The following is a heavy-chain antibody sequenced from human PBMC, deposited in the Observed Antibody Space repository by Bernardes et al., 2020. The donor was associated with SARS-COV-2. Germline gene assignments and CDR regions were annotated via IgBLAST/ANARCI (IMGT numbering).Heavy chain of an antibody. CDR1: GFTFSNYV. J-gene: IGHJ4*02. CDR2: ISGTSANT. Sequence: GGSLRLSCGASGFTFSNYVMAWVRQAPGKGLECVSVISGTSANTYYADSVKGRFTVSRDNSKNTLYLQMDSLRVDDTALYYCAKKSSGWSTPGTLHHWGQGILVTVSS. D-gene: IGHD6-19*01. CDR3: AKKSSGWSTPGTLHH. V-gene: IGHV3-23*01.